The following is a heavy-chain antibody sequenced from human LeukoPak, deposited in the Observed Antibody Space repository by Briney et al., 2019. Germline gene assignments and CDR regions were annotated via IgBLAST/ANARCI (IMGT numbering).Heavy chain of an antibody. Sequence: GGSLRLSCAASGFTFSSYSMNWVRQAPGKGLEWVSSISSSSSYIYYADSVKGRFTISRDNAKNSLYLQMNSLRAEDTAVYYCAKAGGYCSSTSCPLYYYYMDVWGKGTTVTVSS. CDR3: AKAGGYCSSTSCPLYYYYMDV. CDR2: ISSSSSYI. CDR1: GFTFSSYS. D-gene: IGHD2-2*01. V-gene: IGHV3-21*01. J-gene: IGHJ6*03.